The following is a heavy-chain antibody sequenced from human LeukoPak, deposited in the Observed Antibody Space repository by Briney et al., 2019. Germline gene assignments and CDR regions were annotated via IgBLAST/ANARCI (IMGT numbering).Heavy chain of an antibody. CDR2: IYTSGST. D-gene: IGHD6-19*01. Sequence: PSQTLSLTCTVSGGSISSANYYWTWIRQPAGKGLEWIGRIYTSGSTNYNPSLKSRVTISVDTSKNQFSLKLSSVTAADTAVYYCARFKRQWLGARGPRTDAFDIWGQGTMVTVSS. V-gene: IGHV4-61*02. J-gene: IGHJ3*02. CDR1: GGSISSANYY. CDR3: ARFKRQWLGARGPRTDAFDI.